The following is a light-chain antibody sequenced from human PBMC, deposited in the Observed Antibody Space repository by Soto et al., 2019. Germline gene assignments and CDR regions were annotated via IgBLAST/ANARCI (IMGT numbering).Light chain of an antibody. CDR3: SSYAGSNNYV. Sequence: QSVLTQPPSVSGAPGQRVTISCTGSSSNIGAGFDVHWYRQLPGTAPKLLIYDNNNRPSGVPDRFSGSKSGTSASLAITGLQAEDEADYYCSSYAGSNNYVFGTGTKVTVL. CDR2: DNN. V-gene: IGLV1-40*01. J-gene: IGLJ1*01. CDR1: SSNIGAGFD.